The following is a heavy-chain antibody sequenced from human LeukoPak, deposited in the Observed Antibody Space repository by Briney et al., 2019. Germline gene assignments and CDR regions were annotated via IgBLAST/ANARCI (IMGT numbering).Heavy chain of an antibody. D-gene: IGHD3-22*01. J-gene: IGHJ4*02. V-gene: IGHV3-23*01. CDR1: GFTFSSYA. CDR2: ISGSGGST. CDR3: ANNRLVVVITYYFDY. Sequence: GGSLRLSCAASGFTFSSYAMSWVRQAPGKGLEWVSAISGSGGSTYYADSVKGRFTISRDNSKNTLYLQMNSLRAEDTAVYYCANNRLVVVITYYFDYWGQGHLVTVSS.